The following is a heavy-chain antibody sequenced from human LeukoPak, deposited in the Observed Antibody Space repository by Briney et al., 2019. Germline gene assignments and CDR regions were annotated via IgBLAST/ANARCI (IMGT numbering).Heavy chain of an antibody. CDR1: GGSISSSSYY. D-gene: IGHD5-18*01. J-gene: IGHJ4*02. CDR2: IYYSGST. CDR3: ARGPIQLWAREPRIDY. Sequence: SETLSLTCTVSGGSISSSSYYWGWIRQPPGKGLEWIGSIYYSGSTNYNPSLKSRVTMSVDTSKNQFSLKLSSVTAADTAVYYCARGPIQLWAREPRIDYWGQGTLVTVSS. V-gene: IGHV4-39*07.